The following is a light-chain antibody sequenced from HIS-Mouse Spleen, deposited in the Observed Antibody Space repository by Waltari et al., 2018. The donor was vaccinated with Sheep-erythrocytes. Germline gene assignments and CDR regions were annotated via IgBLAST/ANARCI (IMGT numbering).Light chain of an antibody. Sequence: AIRMTQSPSSLSASTGDRVTITCRASQGISSYLAWYQQKPGKAPKLLIYAASTLQSVVPSRFSGSGSGTDFTLTISCLQSEDFATYYCQQYYSYPLTFGQGTKLEIK. CDR1: QGISSY. J-gene: IGKJ2*01. V-gene: IGKV1-8*01. CDR3: QQYYSYPLT. CDR2: AAS.